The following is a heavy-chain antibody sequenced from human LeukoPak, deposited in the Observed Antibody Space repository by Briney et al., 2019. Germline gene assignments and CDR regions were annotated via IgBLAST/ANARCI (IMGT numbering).Heavy chain of an antibody. D-gene: IGHD1-1*01. Sequence: GGSLRLSCAASGFTLSSHWMHWVRQVPGKGLVCVSVISGDGSDTNYVDSVKGRFTISRDNAKNTLYLQMNSLRVEDTAVYYCVRGTTGWNGFDYWGQGTLVTASS. J-gene: IGHJ4*02. CDR2: ISGDGSDT. CDR1: GFTLSSHW. V-gene: IGHV3-74*01. CDR3: VRGTTGWNGFDY.